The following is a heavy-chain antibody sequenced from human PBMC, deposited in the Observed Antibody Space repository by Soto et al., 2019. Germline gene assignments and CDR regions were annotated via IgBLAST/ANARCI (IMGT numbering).Heavy chain of an antibody. CDR1: GGSISSGDYY. CDR2: IYYSGST. V-gene: IGHV4-30-4*01. CDR3: ARGGIIVVVPAAYYYYYGMDV. Sequence: QVQLQESGPGLVKPSQTLSLTCTVSGGSISSGDYYWSWIRQPPGKGLEWIGYIYYSGSTCYNPSLKSRVTISVDTSKNQFSLKLISVTAADTAVYYCARGGIIVVVPAAYYYYYGMDVWGQGTTVTVSS. J-gene: IGHJ6*02. D-gene: IGHD2-2*01.